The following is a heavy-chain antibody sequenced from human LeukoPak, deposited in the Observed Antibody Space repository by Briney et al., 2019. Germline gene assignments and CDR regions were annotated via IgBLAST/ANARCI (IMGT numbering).Heavy chain of an antibody. D-gene: IGHD1-26*01. CDR3: AREPFSGSYYVGENYFDY. V-gene: IGHV6-1*01. J-gene: IGHJ4*02. CDR2: TYYRSKWYN. Sequence: SQTLSLTCAISGDSVSSNSAAWNWLRQSPSRGLEWLGRTYYRSKWYNDYAVSVKSRITINPDTSKNQFSLQLNSVTPEDTAVYYCAREPFSGSYYVGENYFDYWGQGTLVTVSS. CDR1: GDSVSSNSAA.